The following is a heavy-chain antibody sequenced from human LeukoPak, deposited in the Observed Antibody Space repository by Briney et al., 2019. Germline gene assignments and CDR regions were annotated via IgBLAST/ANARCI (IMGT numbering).Heavy chain of an antibody. J-gene: IGHJ3*02. CDR2: IDPSDSYT. CDR1: GYSFTSYW. CDR3: ARIGGSYRDAFDI. V-gene: IGHV5-10-1*04. Sequence: GESLKISCKGSGYSFTSYWITWVRQVPGKGLEWMGRIDPSDSYTNYSPAFQGQVTISVDKSINTAYLQWSGLKASDTAMYYCARIGGSYRDAFDIWGQGTMVTVSS. D-gene: IGHD1-26*01.